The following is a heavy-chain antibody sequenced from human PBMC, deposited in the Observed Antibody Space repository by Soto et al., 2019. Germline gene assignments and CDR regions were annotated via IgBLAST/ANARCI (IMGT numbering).Heavy chain of an antibody. CDR2: INSDGSST. Sequence: EVQLVESGGGLVQPGGSLRLACAASGFTFSRHWMHWVRQAPGKGLVWVSRINSDGSSTIYAEAVKGRFTISRDNAKNTLYLQMDSLRAEDTAVYYCARAETQLGSCSSTNFLVDYWGQGTLVTVSS. J-gene: IGHJ4*02. D-gene: IGHD2-2*01. V-gene: IGHV3-74*01. CDR1: GFTFSRHW. CDR3: ARAETQLGSCSSTNFLVDY.